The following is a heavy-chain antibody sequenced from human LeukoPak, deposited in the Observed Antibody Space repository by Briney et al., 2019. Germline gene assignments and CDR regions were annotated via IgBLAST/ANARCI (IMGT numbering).Heavy chain of an antibody. CDR1: GFTFTNYA. Sequence: GGSLRLSCAASGFTFTNYAMSCVRQAPGKGLEWVSAISISGGSTYYADSVRGRFTISRDTSKNTLYLQMNSLRAEDTAVYYCATGGYSYGDFDYWGQGTLVTVSS. V-gene: IGHV3-23*01. J-gene: IGHJ4*02. CDR2: ISISGGST. D-gene: IGHD5-18*01. CDR3: ATGGYSYGDFDY.